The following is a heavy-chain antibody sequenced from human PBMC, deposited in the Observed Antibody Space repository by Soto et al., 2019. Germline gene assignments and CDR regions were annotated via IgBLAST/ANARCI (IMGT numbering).Heavy chain of an antibody. D-gene: IGHD6-13*01. CDR1: GGSISSYY. J-gene: IGHJ5*02. Sequence: SETLSLTCTVSGGSISSYYWSWIRQPPGKGLEWIGYIYYSGSTNYNPSLKSRVTISVDTSKNQFSLKLSSVTAADTAVYYCARDSSSSWYMERWFDHWGQGTLVTVSS. CDR3: ARDSSSSWYMERWFDH. V-gene: IGHV4-59*01. CDR2: IYYSGST.